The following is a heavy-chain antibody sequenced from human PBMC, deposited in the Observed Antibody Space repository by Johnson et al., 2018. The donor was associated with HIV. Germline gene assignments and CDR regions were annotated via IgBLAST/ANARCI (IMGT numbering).Heavy chain of an antibody. V-gene: IGHV3-20*04. CDR1: GFTFDDYG. CDR2: INWNGGRT. J-gene: IGHJ3*02. Sequence: VQLVESGGGVVRPGGSLRLSCAAAGFTFDDYGMSWVRQAPGKGLEWVSGINWNGGRTGYADSVKGRFTISRDNAKNSLYLQMNSLRAEDTALYYCAREVGIQLWSSDAFDIWGQGTMVTVSS. D-gene: IGHD5-18*01. CDR3: AREVGIQLWSSDAFDI.